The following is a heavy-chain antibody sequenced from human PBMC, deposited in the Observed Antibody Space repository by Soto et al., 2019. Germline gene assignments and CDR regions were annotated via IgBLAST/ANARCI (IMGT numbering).Heavy chain of an antibody. J-gene: IGHJ4*02. CDR2: IKSDGSST. V-gene: IGHV3-74*01. D-gene: IGHD2-15*01. Sequence: PGGSLRLSCAASGITFISYWMHWVRQAPGKGLVWVSRIKSDGSSTSYADSVKGRFTISRDNAKNTLYLQMNSLRAEDTAVYYCAREACSGGNCFYFGPDYWGQGTLVTVSS. CDR1: GITFISYW. CDR3: AREACSGGNCFYFGPDY.